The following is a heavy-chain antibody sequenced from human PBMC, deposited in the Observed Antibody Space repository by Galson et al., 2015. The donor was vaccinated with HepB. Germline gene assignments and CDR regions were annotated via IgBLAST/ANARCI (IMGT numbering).Heavy chain of an antibody. J-gene: IGHJ4*02. CDR1: GFTFSSYG. D-gene: IGHD3-10*01. V-gene: IGHV3-30*18. CDR2: ISYDGSNK. CDR3: ANATVLFGSESLDY. Sequence: ALLLLCAAAGFTFSSYGMHWVRPAPGKGLEWVAVISYDGSNKYYADSVKGRFTISRDNSKNTLYLQINRLRAEDTAVYYCANATVLFGSESLDYWGQGTLVTVSS.